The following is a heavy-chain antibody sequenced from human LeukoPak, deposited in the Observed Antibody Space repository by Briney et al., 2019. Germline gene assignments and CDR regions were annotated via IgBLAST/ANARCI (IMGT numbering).Heavy chain of an antibody. D-gene: IGHD3-3*01. CDR1: GYTFTGYY. Sequence: GASLKVSCTASGYTFTGYYMHWVRQAPGQGLEWMGWINPNSGGTNYAQKFQGRVTMTRDTSISTAYMELSRLRSDDTAVYYCARDRDDFWSGYYTGSFDYWGQGTLVTVSS. CDR3: ARDRDDFWSGYYTGSFDY. J-gene: IGHJ4*02. CDR2: INPNSGGT. V-gene: IGHV1-2*02.